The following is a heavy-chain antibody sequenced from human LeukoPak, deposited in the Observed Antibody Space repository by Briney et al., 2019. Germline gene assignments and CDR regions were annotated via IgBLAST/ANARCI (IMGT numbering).Heavy chain of an antibody. CDR1: GFTFSSHS. CDR2: ISSSSAYI. Sequence: GGSLRLSCAASGFTFSSHSMNWVRQAPGKGLEWVSSISSSSAYIYYADSVKGRFTISRDNGKNSLYLQMNSLRAEDTALYYCAKDLPAGEGSYFDYWGQGTLVTVSS. J-gene: IGHJ4*02. D-gene: IGHD6-19*01. V-gene: IGHV3-21*04. CDR3: AKDLPAGEGSYFDY.